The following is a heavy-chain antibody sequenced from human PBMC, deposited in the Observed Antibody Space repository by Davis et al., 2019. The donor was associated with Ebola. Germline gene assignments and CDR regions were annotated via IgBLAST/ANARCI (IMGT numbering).Heavy chain of an antibody. CDR2: IYYSGST. Sequence: SETLSLTCTVSGGSIIRNYWSWIRQPPGKGLEWIGYIYYSGSTYNNPSLKSRVAISVDTSKNQFSLKLSSVTAADTAVYYCARAYIATTVDYWGQGTLVTVSS. CDR1: GGSIIRNY. V-gene: IGHV4-59*08. CDR3: ARAYIATTVDY. D-gene: IGHD1-26*01. J-gene: IGHJ4*02.